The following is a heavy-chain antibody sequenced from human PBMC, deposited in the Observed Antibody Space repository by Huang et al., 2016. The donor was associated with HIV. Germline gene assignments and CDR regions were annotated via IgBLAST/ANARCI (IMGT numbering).Heavy chain of an antibody. CDR1: GFDFSSYA. CDR3: ARGGILGTSWYRPFDY. CDR2: ISNDGNNM. Sequence: QVQLGESGGGVVQPEKSLRLSCAASGFDFSSYAMNWVRQAPGKGPQGVAVISNDGNNMYYSDSVKGRFIISRDKSKNTLYLQMNSLRGEDTAIYYCARGGILGTSWYRPFDYWGQGTLVTVSS. J-gene: IGHJ4*02. V-gene: IGHV3-30-3*01. D-gene: IGHD6-13*01.